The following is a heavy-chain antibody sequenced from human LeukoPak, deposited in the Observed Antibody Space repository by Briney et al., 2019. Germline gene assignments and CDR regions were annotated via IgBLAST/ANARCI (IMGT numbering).Heavy chain of an antibody. D-gene: IGHD5-24*01. CDR2: IIPIFGTA. CDR3: ARGRDGYDWFDP. Sequence: SVKVSCKASGGTFSNYAISWVRQAPGQGLEWMGGIIPIFGTANYAQKFRGRVTITADKSTRTAYMELSSLRSEDTAVYYCARGRDGYDWFDPWGQGTLVTVSS. CDR1: GGTFSNYA. J-gene: IGHJ5*02. V-gene: IGHV1-69*06.